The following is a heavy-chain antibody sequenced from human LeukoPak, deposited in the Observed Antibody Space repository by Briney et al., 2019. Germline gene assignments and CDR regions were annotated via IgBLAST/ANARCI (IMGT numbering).Heavy chain of an antibody. CDR3: ARGPVRGVRWWYFDL. Sequence: SETLSLTCAVYGGSFSDYYWRWIRQPPGKGLEWIGEINHSGSTNYNPSLKSRVTISVDTSKNQFSLKLSSVTAADTAVYYCARGPVRGVRWWYFDLWGRGTLVTVSS. CDR1: GGSFSDYY. D-gene: IGHD3-10*01. CDR2: INHSGST. J-gene: IGHJ2*01. V-gene: IGHV4-34*01.